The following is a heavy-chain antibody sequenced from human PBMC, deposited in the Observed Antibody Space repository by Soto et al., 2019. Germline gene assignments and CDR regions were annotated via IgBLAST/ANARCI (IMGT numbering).Heavy chain of an antibody. V-gene: IGHV1-18*04. CDR1: GYTFTSYG. D-gene: IGHD5-12*01. Sequence: SVKLSCKASGYTFTSYGIRWVRQAPGQGLEWMGWMSAYNGNTDYAQKLQGRVTMNTDTPTSTAHMELRRLRSDDTAVYYCARGIRWLRSRPDYWGQGTLVTVSS. CDR3: ARGIRWLRSRPDY. J-gene: IGHJ4*02. CDR2: MSAYNGNT.